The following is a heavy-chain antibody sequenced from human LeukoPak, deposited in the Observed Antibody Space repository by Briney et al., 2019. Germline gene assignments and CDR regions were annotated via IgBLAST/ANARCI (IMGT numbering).Heavy chain of an antibody. CDR1: GFTFDDYA. V-gene: IGHV3-9*01. J-gene: IGHJ4*02. CDR3: ARGKQWLLPWGDFDY. CDR2: ISWNSGSI. D-gene: IGHD6-19*01. Sequence: PGRSLRLSCAASGFTFDDYAMHWVRQAPGKGLEWVSGISWNSGSIGYADSVKGRFTISRDNAKNSLYLQMNSLRAEDTAVYYCARGKQWLLPWGDFDYWGQGTLVTVSS.